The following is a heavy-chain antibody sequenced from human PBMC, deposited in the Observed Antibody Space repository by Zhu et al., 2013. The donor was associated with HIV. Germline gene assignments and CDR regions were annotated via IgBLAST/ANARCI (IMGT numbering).Heavy chain of an antibody. CDR1: GYTFTTYG. V-gene: IGHV1-18*01. J-gene: IGHJ6*03. D-gene: IGHD2-2*01. CDR2: ISTYNGNT. Sequence: QLVQSGAEVKKPGASVKVSCKASGYTFTTYGISWVRQAPGQGLEWMGWISTYNGNTKYAQKLQGRVTMTTDTATSTAYMELRGLRSDDTAVYYCARAGSCSSSTCTYYYYYYYMDVWGKGTTVTVSS. CDR3: ARAGSCSSSTCTYYYYYYYMDV.